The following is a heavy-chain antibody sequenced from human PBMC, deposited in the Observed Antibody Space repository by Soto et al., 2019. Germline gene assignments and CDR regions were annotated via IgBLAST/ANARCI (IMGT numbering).Heavy chain of an antibody. CDR1: GFTFSNAW. D-gene: IGHD5-18*01. J-gene: IGHJ4*02. CDR3: AKYYMVTRSPFDY. Sequence: GGSLRLSCAASGFTFSNAWMNWVRQAPGKGLEWVSSITSTGDRAYYADSVKGRFTVSRDNSKNTLYLQMNSLRAEDTAVYYCAKYYMVTRSPFDYWGQGTLVTVSS. V-gene: IGHV3-23*01. CDR2: ITSTGDRA.